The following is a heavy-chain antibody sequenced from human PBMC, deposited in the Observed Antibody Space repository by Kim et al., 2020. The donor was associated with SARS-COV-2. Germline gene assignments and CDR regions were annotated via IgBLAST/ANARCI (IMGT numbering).Heavy chain of an antibody. CDR2: HSGST. V-gene: IGHV4-34*01. CDR3: ASRNLNY. Sequence: HSGSTNYNPSLKSRVTISVDTSKNQFSLKLSSVTAADTAVYYCASRNLNYWGQGTLVTVSS. J-gene: IGHJ4*02. D-gene: IGHD3-9*01.